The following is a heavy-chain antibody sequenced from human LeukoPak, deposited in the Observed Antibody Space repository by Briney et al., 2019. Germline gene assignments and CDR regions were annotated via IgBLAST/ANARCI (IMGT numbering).Heavy chain of an antibody. CDR2: INSDGINT. CDR1: GFTFSNYW. Sequence: GGSLRLSCAASGFTFSNYWMHWVRQAPGKGLVWVSRINSDGINTSYADSVKGRFTISRDNAKNTLYLQMNSLRAEDTAVYYCARDTYYYGSGSYSYWGQGTLVTVSS. D-gene: IGHD3-10*01. CDR3: ARDTYYYGSGSYSY. V-gene: IGHV3-74*01. J-gene: IGHJ4*02.